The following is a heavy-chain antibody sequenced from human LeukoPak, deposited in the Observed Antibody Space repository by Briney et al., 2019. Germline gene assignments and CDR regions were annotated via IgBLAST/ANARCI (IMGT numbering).Heavy chain of an antibody. V-gene: IGHV3-33*01. J-gene: IGHJ4*02. CDR2: IWYDGGNK. CDR1: GFTFTSYG. Sequence: PGRSLRLSCAASGFTFTSYGLHWVRQAPGKGLECVAVIWYDGGNKYYADSVKGRFTISRDNSKNTLYLQMNSLRAEDTAVYYCARDLARAAAGTLDYWGQGTLVTVSS. CDR3: ARDLARAAAGTLDY. D-gene: IGHD6-13*01.